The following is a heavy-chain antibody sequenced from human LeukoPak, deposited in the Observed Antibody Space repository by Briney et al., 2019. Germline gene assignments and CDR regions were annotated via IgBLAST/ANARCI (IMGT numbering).Heavy chain of an antibody. CDR3: ARGYYYDSMGDAFDI. Sequence: SETLSLTCTVSGGSIGSGDCYWSWIRQPPGKGLEWIGYIYYSGSTYYNPSLKSRVTISVDTSKNQFSLKLSSVTAADTAVYYCARGYYYDSMGDAFDIWGQGTMVTVSS. J-gene: IGHJ3*02. CDR1: GGSIGSGDCY. D-gene: IGHD3-22*01. V-gene: IGHV4-30-4*01. CDR2: IYYSGST.